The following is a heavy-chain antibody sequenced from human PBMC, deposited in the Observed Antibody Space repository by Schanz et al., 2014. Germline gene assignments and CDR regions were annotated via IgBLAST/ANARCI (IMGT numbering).Heavy chain of an antibody. D-gene: IGHD3-3*02. CDR1: GGSFSGYY. J-gene: IGHJ6*03. V-gene: IGHV4-34*01. CDR2: INHSANT. CDR3: ARRHHFRSGPYYYYYMDV. Sequence: QVQLQQWGAGLLKPSETLSLTCAVDGGSFSGYYWSWIRQSPDKGLEWIGEINHSANTTYNPSLKSRVTISVYSSKKQFSLMLNSVTAADTAVYYCARRHHFRSGPYYYYYMDVWGKGTTVTVSS.